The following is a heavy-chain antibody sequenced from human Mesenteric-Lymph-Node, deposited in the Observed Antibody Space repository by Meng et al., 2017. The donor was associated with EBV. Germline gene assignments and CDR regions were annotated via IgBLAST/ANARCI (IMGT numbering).Heavy chain of an antibody. CDR3: ARDWSIAVAGTFDY. Sequence: RVEGSQTLSLTCAGYCGSFSGYYWSWIRQHPGKGLEWIGEINHSGSTNYNPSLKSRVTISVDTSKNQFSLKLSSVTAADTAVYYCARDWSIAVAGTFDYWGQGTLVTVSS. D-gene: IGHD6-19*01. J-gene: IGHJ4*02. CDR2: INHSGST. V-gene: IGHV4-34*01. CDR1: CGSFSGYY.